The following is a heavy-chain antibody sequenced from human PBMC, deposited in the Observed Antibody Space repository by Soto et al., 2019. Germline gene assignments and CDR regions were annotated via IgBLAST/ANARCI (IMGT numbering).Heavy chain of an antibody. CDR1: GGSVSSGSYY. CDR2: IYYSGST. J-gene: IGHJ3*02. Sequence: SETLSLTCTVSGGSVSSGSYYWSWIRQPPGKGLEWIGYIYYSGSTNYNPSLKSRVTISVDTSKNQFSLKLSSVTAADTAVYYCATGSITIFGVVIILDAFDIWGQGTMVTVSS. V-gene: IGHV4-61*01. D-gene: IGHD3-3*01. CDR3: ATGSITIFGVVIILDAFDI.